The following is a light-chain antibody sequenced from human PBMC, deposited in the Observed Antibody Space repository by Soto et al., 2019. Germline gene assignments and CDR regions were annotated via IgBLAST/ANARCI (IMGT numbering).Light chain of an antibody. Sequence: DIQMTHSPSILSGSVGDRATITCRASQTISSWLAWYQQKPGKAPKLLIYKASTLKSGVPSRFSGSGSGTEFTLTISSLQPDDFATYYCQHYNSYSEAFGHGTKVDIK. V-gene: IGKV1-5*03. CDR1: QTISSW. CDR2: KAS. CDR3: QHYNSYSEA. J-gene: IGKJ1*01.